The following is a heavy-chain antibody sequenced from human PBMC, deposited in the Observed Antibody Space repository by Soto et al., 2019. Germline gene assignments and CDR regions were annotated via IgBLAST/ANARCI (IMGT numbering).Heavy chain of an antibody. CDR1: GFTFSSYA. CDR3: ARVIGPRDGCNAYDY. V-gene: IGHV3-30-3*01. Sequence: GGSLRLSCAASGFTFSSYAMHWVRQAPGKGLEWVAVISYDGSNKYYADSVKGRFTISRDNSKNTLYLQMNSLRAEDTAVYYCARVIGPRDGCNAYDYWGQGTLVTVSS. J-gene: IGHJ4*02. CDR2: ISYDGSNK. D-gene: IGHD2-2*01.